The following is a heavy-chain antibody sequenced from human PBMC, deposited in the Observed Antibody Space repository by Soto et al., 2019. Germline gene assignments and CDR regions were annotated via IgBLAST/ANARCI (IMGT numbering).Heavy chain of an antibody. V-gene: IGHV3-21*01. J-gene: IGHJ4*02. Sequence: GGSLRLSCAASGFTFSSYAMSWVRQAPGKGLEWVSAISSSSSYIYYADSVKGRFTISRDNAKNSLYLQMNSLRAEDTAVYYCARDSRKAYYFDYWGQGTLVTVSS. CDR1: GFTFSSYA. CDR2: ISSSSSYI. CDR3: ARDSRKAYYFDY.